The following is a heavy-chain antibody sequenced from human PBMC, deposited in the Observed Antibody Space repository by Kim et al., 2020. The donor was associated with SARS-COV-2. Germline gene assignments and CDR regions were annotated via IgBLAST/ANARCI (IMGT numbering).Heavy chain of an antibody. J-gene: IGHJ2*01. Sequence: PSLKSRVTISVDTSKNQFSLKLSSVTAADTAVYYCAREGGYGEPNWYFDLWGRGTLVTVSS. CDR3: AREGGYGEPNWYFDL. V-gene: IGHV4-31*02. D-gene: IGHD4-17*01.